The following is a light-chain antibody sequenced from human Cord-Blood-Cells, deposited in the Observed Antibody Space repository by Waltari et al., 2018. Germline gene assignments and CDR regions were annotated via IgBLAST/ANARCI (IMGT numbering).Light chain of an antibody. Sequence: QSALTQPASVSGSPGQSITISCTGTSSDVGGYNYVSWYQQHPGKAPKLIIYDVSNQPSGVSNRFSGSKSGNTASLTISGLQAEYEADYYCSSYTSSSTYVFGTGTKVTVL. CDR2: DVS. J-gene: IGLJ1*01. CDR1: SSDVGGYNY. V-gene: IGLV2-14*01. CDR3: SSYTSSSTYV.